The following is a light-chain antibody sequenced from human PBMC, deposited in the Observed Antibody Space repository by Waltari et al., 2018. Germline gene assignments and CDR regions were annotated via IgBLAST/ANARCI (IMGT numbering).Light chain of an antibody. J-gene: IGLJ3*02. Sequence: QSALTQPASVSGSPGQSITISCTGTSSDVGRYNFVSCYQQHPGKAPQLIIYEVNKRPSGVSNRLSGSKSGNTASLTISGLQAEDESDYYCCSYAGRSTWVFGGGTKVTVL. CDR1: SSDVGRYNF. CDR2: EVN. CDR3: CSYAGRSTWV. V-gene: IGLV2-23*02.